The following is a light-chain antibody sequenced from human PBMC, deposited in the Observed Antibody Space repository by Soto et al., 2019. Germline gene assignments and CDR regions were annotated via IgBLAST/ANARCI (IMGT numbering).Light chain of an antibody. Sequence: DTQMTQSPSTLSASVGDRVTIPCRASQSISSWLAWYQQKPGKAPKLLIYDASSLESGVPSRFSGSGSGTEFTLTISSLQPDDFATYYCQQYNSYSITFGQGTRLEIK. CDR3: QQYNSYSIT. CDR1: QSISSW. CDR2: DAS. V-gene: IGKV1-5*01. J-gene: IGKJ5*01.